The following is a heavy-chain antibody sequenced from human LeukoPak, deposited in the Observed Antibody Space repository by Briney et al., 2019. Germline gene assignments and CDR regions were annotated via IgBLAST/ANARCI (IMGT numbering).Heavy chain of an antibody. CDR3: ARALRARITGTTASVYGMDV. Sequence: SETLSLTCTVSGGSISRYYWHWIRQPPGKGLEWIGYVYYSGSTNYNPSLKSRVTISVDTSKNQFSLKLSSVTAADTAVYYCARALRARITGTTASVYGMDVWGQGTTVTVSS. V-gene: IGHV4-59*01. D-gene: IGHD1-20*01. CDR1: GGSISRYY. CDR2: VYYSGST. J-gene: IGHJ6*02.